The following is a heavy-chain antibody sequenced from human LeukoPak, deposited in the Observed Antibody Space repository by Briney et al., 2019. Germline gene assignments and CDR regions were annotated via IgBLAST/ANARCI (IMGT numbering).Heavy chain of an antibody. CDR2: IKSKTDGGTT. Sequence: PGGSLTLSCAVSGFTFSNAWMSWVRQAPGKGLGWVGRIKSKTDGGTTDYAAPVKGRFTISRDDSKNTLYLQMNSLKTEDTAVYYCTPPYPPVAGATRSDYYYYMDVWGKGTTVTVSS. V-gene: IGHV3-15*01. D-gene: IGHD1-26*01. J-gene: IGHJ6*03. CDR1: GFTFSNAW. CDR3: TPPYPPVAGATRSDYYYYMDV.